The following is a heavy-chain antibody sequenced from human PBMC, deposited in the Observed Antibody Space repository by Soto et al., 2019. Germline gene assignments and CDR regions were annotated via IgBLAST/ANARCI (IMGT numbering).Heavy chain of an antibody. V-gene: IGHV5-10-1*01. J-gene: IGHJ4*02. CDR1: EYSFRIYW. CDR3: ARLVGDWIDY. Sequence: GESLKISCQAFEYSFRIYWISWVRQKPGAGLEWMGRIDPSDSYTNYSPSFQGHVTISADKSISTAYLQWSSLKASDTAMYYCARLVGDWIDYWGQGTLVTVSS. D-gene: IGHD2-21*02. CDR2: IDPSDSYT.